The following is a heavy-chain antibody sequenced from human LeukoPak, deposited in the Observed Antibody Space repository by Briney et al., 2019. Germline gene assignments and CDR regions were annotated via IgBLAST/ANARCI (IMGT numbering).Heavy chain of an antibody. Sequence: SETLSLTCAVYGGSFSGYYWSWIRQPPGKGLEWIGEINHSGSTNYNPSLKSRVTISVDTSKNQFSLKLSSVTAADTAVYYCARGPPFDYWGQGTLVTVSS. CDR2: INHSGST. V-gene: IGHV4-34*01. CDR1: GGSFSGYY. J-gene: IGHJ4*02. CDR3: ARGPPFDY.